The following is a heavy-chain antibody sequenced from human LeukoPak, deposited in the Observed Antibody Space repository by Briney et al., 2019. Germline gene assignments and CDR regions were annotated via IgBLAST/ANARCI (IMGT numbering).Heavy chain of an antibody. D-gene: IGHD4-17*01. CDR1: GGSISSYY. Sequence: SETLSLTCTASGGSISSYYWSWIRQPRGKGVEWIGYIYYSGSTNYNPSLKSRVTISVDTSRNQFSLKLSSVTAADTAVHYCARAGDYGENAFDIWGQGTMVTVSS. CDR2: IYYSGST. V-gene: IGHV4-59*01. J-gene: IGHJ3*02. CDR3: ARAGDYGENAFDI.